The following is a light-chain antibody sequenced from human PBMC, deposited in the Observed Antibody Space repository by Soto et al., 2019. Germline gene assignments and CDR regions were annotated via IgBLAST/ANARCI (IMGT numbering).Light chain of an antibody. CDR1: SSDVGGYNY. CDR3: SSYTSSSYVV. Sequence: QSVLTQPASVSGSPGQSITISCTGTSSDVGGYNYVSWYQQHPGKAPKVMIYEVSNRPSGVSNRFSGSKSGNTASLTISGLQAEDEADYYCSSYTSSSYVVFGGGTKLTVL. V-gene: IGLV2-14*01. CDR2: EVS. J-gene: IGLJ2*01.